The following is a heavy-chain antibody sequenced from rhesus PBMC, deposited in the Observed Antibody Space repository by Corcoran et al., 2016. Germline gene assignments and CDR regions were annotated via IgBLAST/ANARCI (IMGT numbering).Heavy chain of an antibody. D-gene: IGHD6-13*01. J-gene: IGHJ4*01. Sequence: QVQLQESGPGVVKPSETLSLTCAVSGGSISDSYRWSWIRQPPGKGLEWIGYIYGSSTSTNYNPSLKIRVTISKDTSKNQFSLKLSSVTAADTAVYYCATLYSSWSGFDYWGQGVLVTVSS. CDR1: GGSISDSYR. CDR2: IYGSSTST. V-gene: IGHV4S10*01. CDR3: ATLYSSWSGFDY.